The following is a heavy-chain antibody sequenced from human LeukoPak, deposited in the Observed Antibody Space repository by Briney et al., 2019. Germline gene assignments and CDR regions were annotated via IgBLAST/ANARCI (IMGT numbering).Heavy chain of an antibody. J-gene: IGHJ3*02. V-gene: IGHV1-69*13. CDR3: ARDPGSSVGIVVVQHATDAFDI. CDR2: IIPIFGTA. Sequence: SVKVSCKASGGTFSSYAISWVRQAPGQGLEWMGGIIPIFGTANYAQKFQGRVTITADESTSTVYMELTSLTSEDTAIYYCARDPGSSVGIVVVQHATDAFDIWGQGTMVTVSS. CDR1: GGTFSSYA. D-gene: IGHD2-15*01.